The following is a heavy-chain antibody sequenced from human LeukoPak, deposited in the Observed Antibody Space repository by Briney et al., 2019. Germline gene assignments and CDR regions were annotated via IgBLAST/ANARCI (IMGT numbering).Heavy chain of an antibody. Sequence: ASVKVSCKASGYTFTSYDINWVRQATGQGLEWMGWMNPNSGNTGYAQKFQGRVTITRNTSISTAYMELSSLRSEDTAVYYCARGLLSIGDTIFYYYYMDVWGKGTTVTVSS. J-gene: IGHJ6*03. CDR2: MNPNSGNT. CDR3: ARGLLSIGDTIFYYYYMDV. CDR1: GYTFTSYD. V-gene: IGHV1-8*03. D-gene: IGHD3-3*01.